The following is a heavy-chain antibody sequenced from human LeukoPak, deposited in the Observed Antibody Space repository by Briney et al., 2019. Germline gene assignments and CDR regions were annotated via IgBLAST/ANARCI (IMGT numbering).Heavy chain of an antibody. CDR3: AREGSITGTTEYFDY. J-gene: IGHJ4*02. V-gene: IGHV1-46*01. D-gene: IGHD1-7*01. CDR2: INPSGGST. CDR1: GYTFTSYY. Sequence: ASVKVSCKASGYTFTSYYMHWVRQAPGQGLEWMGIINPSGGSTSYAQKFQGRVTMTRDTFTSTVYMELSSLRSEDTAVYYCAREGSITGTTEYFDYWGQGTLVTVSS.